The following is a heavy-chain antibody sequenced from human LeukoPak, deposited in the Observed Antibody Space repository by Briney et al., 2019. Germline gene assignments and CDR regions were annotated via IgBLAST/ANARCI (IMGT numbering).Heavy chain of an antibody. J-gene: IGHJ5*02. CDR1: GYTFTSYY. Sequence: ASVKVSCKASGYTFTSYYMHWVRQAPGQGLEWMGIINPSGGSTSYAQKFQGRVTMTRDTSTSTVYMELSSLRSEDTAVYYCAREREAWLVRGWFNPWGQGTLVTVSS. CDR3: AREREAWLVRGWFNP. CDR2: INPSGGST. D-gene: IGHD6-19*01. V-gene: IGHV1-46*03.